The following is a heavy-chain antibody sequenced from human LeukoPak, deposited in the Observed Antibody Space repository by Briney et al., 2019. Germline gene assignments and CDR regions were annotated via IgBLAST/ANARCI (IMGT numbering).Heavy chain of an antibody. CDR1: GYTFTAYY. Sequence: ASVRVSCKASGYTFTAYYIHWVRQAPGQGLEWMGWINPNSGGTNYAQKFQGRVTMTRDTSISTAYMELSRLRSDDTAVYYCARDLRGKAYSSSSGYWGQGTLVTVSS. D-gene: IGHD6-6*01. J-gene: IGHJ4*02. V-gene: IGHV1-2*02. CDR2: INPNSGGT. CDR3: ARDLRGKAYSSSSGY.